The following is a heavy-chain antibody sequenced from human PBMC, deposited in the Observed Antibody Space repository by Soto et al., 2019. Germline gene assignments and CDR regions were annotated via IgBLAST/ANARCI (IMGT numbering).Heavy chain of an antibody. CDR3: ARDGSGYDSDGFDY. V-gene: IGHV3-21*01. Sequence: GGSLRLSCAASGFTFSSYSMNWVRQAPGKGLEWVSSISSSSSYIYYADSVKGRFTISRDNAKNSLYLQMNSLRAEDTAVYYCARDGSGYDSDGFDYWGQGTLVTVSS. J-gene: IGHJ4*02. D-gene: IGHD5-12*01. CDR2: ISSSSSYI. CDR1: GFTFSSYS.